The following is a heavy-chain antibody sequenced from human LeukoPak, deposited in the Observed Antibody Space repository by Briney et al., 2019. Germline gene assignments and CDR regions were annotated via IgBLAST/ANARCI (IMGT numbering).Heavy chain of an antibody. V-gene: IGHV4-34*01. Sequence: PSETLSLTCAVYGGSFSGYYWSWIRQPPGKGLEWIGEINHSGSTNYNPSLKSRVTISVDTSKNQFSLKLSSVTAADTAVYYCARGKVATIEYWGQGTLVTVSP. J-gene: IGHJ4*02. CDR2: INHSGST. D-gene: IGHD5-12*01. CDR3: ARGKVATIEY. CDR1: GGSFSGYY.